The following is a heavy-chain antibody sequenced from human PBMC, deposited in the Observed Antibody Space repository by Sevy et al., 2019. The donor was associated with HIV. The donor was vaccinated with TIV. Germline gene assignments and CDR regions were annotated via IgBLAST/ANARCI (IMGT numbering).Heavy chain of an antibody. CDR3: AKDHDNNWFDP. D-gene: IGHD3-9*01. CDR1: GFTFNIYA. V-gene: IGHV3-23*01. J-gene: IGHJ5*02. Sequence: GGSLRLSCAASGFTFNIYAMTWVRQAPGKGLKWVSTISSSGTSTYYADSVKGRFTISRDNSKNTLYLQMNGLRAEDTAIYFCAKDHDNNWFDPWGQGTLVTVSS. CDR2: ISSSGTST.